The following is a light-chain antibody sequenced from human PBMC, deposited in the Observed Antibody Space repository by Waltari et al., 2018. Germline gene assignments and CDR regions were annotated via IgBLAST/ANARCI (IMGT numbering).Light chain of an antibody. V-gene: IGKV3-20*01. CDR1: QSVSRA. CDR3: QHYVRLPVT. Sequence: EIVLTQSPVTLSLSPGERVTLSCRASQSVSRALAWYQQKPGQATRLLIYGASSRATGIPDRFSGSGSGTDFSLTISRLEAEDCAVYYCQHYVRLPVTFGQGTKVEIK. J-gene: IGKJ1*01. CDR2: GAS.